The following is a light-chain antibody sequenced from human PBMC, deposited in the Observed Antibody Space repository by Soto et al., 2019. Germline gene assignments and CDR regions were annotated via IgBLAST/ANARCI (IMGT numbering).Light chain of an antibody. CDR2: YAS. J-gene: IGKJ1*01. V-gene: IGKV3-15*01. Sequence: EIVMTQSPATLSVSPGERATLXXRASQSVSTTVAWYQQKSGQAPRXIIYYASTRATGVPARFSGSGSGTDFTLTITSLQSEDFGVYYCQQYNDWPTTFGQGTKVDIK. CDR1: QSVSTT. CDR3: QQYNDWPTT.